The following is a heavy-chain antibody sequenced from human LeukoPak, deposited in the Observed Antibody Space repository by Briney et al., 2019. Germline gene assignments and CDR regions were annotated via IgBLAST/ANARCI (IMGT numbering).Heavy chain of an antibody. CDR2: INPNSGGT. J-gene: IGHJ3*02. CDR3: ARSGWELLRNAFDI. Sequence: ASVKVSCKASGYIFTGYYIHWVRQAPGQGLEWMGRINPNSGGTNYAQKFQGRVTMTRDTSISTAYMELSRLRSDDTAVYYCARSGWELLRNAFDIWGQGTMVTVSS. CDR1: GYIFTGYY. D-gene: IGHD1-26*01. V-gene: IGHV1-2*06.